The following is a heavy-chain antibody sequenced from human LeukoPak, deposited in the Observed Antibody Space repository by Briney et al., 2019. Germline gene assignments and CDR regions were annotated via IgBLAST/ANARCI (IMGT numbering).Heavy chain of an antibody. D-gene: IGHD2-2*01. CDR3: ARDCSSTSCYDY. CDR2: ISGSGGST. CDR1: GFTFSSYA. V-gene: IGHV3-23*01. Sequence: GGSLRLSCAASGFTFSSYAMSWVRQAPGKGLEWVSAISGSGGSTYYADSVKGRFTISRDNSKNTLYLQMNSLRAEDTAVYYCARDCSSTSCYDYWGQGTLVTVSS. J-gene: IGHJ4*02.